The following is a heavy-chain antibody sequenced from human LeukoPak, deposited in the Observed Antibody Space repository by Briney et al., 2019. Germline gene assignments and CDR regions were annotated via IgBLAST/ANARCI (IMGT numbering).Heavy chain of an antibody. Sequence: PGRSLRLSCAASGFTFDDYAMHWVRQAPGKGLEWVSGISGSGGSTYYADSVKGRFTISRDNSKNTVYLQMNSLRAEDTAVYYCARNIPVTRWGYWGQGTLVTVSS. D-gene: IGHD2-21*01. CDR2: ISGSGGST. J-gene: IGHJ4*02. V-gene: IGHV3-23*01. CDR3: ARNIPVTRWGY. CDR1: GFTFDDYA.